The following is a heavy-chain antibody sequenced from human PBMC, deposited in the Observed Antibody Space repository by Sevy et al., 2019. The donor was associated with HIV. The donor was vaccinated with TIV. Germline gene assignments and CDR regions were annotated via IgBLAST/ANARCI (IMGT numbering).Heavy chain of an antibody. CDR3: AGGRYDSSGSFDAFDI. D-gene: IGHD3-22*01. Sequence: GGSLRLSCKPSGFTFISYAMSWVRQAPGKGLEWVATIYGSSGGTYYADSVKGRFTISRDNSKNTLYLQMNSLRTEDTAVEYCAGGRYDSSGSFDAFDIWGQGTMVTVSS. CDR1: GFTFISYA. J-gene: IGHJ3*02. CDR2: IYGSSGGT. V-gene: IGHV3-23*01.